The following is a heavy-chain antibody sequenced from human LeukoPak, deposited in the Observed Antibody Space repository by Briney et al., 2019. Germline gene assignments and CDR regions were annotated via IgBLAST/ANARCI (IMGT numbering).Heavy chain of an antibody. J-gene: IGHJ4*02. Sequence: PGGSLRLSCVVSGFTFSSHGMHWVRQAPGKGLQWVAFIQHDGNIEYYVDSVKDRFTISRDNYKNTVYLEMNSLRAEDTAVYYCAKDPGTNGWSYFDYWGQGTLVTVSS. V-gene: IGHV3-30*02. D-gene: IGHD6-19*01. CDR2: IQHDGNIE. CDR1: GFTFSSHG. CDR3: AKDPGTNGWSYFDY.